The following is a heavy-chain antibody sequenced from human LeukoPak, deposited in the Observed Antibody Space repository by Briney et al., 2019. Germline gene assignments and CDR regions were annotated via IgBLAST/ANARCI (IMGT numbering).Heavy chain of an antibody. D-gene: IGHD4-17*01. Sequence: PGGSLRLSCAGSGFTFSSDSMNWVCQAPGKGLKWVSYISSSGNTKHYVDSVKGRYTISRDNAKNSVYLQMNSLRNEDTAVYYCARDLTSVPTRWGQGTLVTVSS. CDR2: ISSSGNTK. J-gene: IGHJ4*02. V-gene: IGHV3-48*02. CDR1: GFTFSSDS. CDR3: ARDLTSVPTR.